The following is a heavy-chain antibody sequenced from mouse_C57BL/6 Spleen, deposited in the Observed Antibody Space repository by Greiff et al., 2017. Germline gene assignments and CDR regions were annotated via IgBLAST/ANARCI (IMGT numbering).Heavy chain of an antibody. J-gene: IGHJ1*03. D-gene: IGHD4-1*01. V-gene: IGHV1-50*01. Sequence: QVQLQQPGAELVKPGASVKLSCKASGYTFTSYWMQWVKQRPGQGLEWIGEIDPSDSSTNYNQKFKGKATLTVDTSSSTAYMQLSGLTSEDSAVYCCARAGTRGYFDVWGTGTTVTVSS. CDR1: GYTFTSYW. CDR3: ARAGTRGYFDV. CDR2: IDPSDSST.